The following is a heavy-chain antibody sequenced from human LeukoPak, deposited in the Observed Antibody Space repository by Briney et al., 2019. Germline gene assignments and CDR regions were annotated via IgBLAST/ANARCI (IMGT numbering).Heavy chain of an antibody. Sequence: SETLSLTCAVSGGSVSSGDYYWSWIRQPPGKGLEWIGYIYYSGSTYYNPSPKSRVTISVDTSKNQFSLKLSSVTAADTAVYYCARVWTTWGFDYWGQGTLVTVSS. CDR3: ARVWTTWGFDY. CDR2: IYYSGST. J-gene: IGHJ4*02. D-gene: IGHD3/OR15-3a*01. CDR1: GGSVSSGDYY. V-gene: IGHV4-30-4*01.